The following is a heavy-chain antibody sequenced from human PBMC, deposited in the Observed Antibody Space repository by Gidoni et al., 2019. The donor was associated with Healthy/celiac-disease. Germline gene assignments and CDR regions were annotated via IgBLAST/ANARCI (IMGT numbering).Heavy chain of an antibody. CDR1: GFTFGSFN. Sequence: EVQLVESGGGLVKPGGSLRLSCAASGFTFGSFNRNWVRQAPGKGLALVSSISSSSSYIYYADSVKGRFTISRDNAKNSLYLQMNSLRAEDTAVYYCARDRGVSYYYDTPDAFDIWGQGTMVTVSS. J-gene: IGHJ3*02. V-gene: IGHV3-21*01. D-gene: IGHD3-22*01. CDR2: ISSSSSYI. CDR3: ARDRGVSYYYDTPDAFDI.